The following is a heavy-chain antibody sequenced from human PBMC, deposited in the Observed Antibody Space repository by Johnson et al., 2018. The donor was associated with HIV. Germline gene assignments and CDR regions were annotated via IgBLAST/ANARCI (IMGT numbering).Heavy chain of an antibody. CDR3: AKDIAAAGTDAFDI. Sequence: VQLVESGGGLVQPGRSLRLSCAASGFTFDDYAMHWVRQAPGKGLEWVSGIRWNSGSIGYADSVKGRFTISRDNAKNSLYLQMNSLRAEDTALYYCAKDIAAAGTDAFDIWGQGTMVTVSS. CDR1: GFTFDDYA. CDR2: IRWNSGSI. D-gene: IGHD6-13*01. V-gene: IGHV3-9*01. J-gene: IGHJ3*02.